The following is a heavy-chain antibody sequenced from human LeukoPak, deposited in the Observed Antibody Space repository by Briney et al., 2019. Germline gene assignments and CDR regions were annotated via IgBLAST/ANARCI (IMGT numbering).Heavy chain of an antibody. CDR1: GFTFRSYS. J-gene: IGHJ1*01. Sequence: GGSLRLSCVASGFTFRSYSMPWVRQAPGQGLEWLSGISNTGRDTNYADSLKGRFTISRDNSKSTVFLQMNSLRAEDTAEYFCAHQVPPNDEYFDHWGQGTLVTVSS. CDR2: ISNTGRDT. CDR3: AHQVPPNDEYFDH. V-gene: IGHV3-23*01.